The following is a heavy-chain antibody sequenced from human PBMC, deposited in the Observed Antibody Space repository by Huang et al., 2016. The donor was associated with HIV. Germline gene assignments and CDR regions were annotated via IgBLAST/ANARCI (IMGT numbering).Heavy chain of an antibody. CDR2: MNRDGRST. Sequence: EVQLVESGGGLVQPGGSLRLSCAASGFSISSYWMHWVRQAPGKGLGWVSRMNRDGRSTSYADSVKGRFTISRDNAKNTLYLQMNSLRAEDTAVYYCARDPRIQSWLNFFDYWGQGTLVSVSS. V-gene: IGHV3-74*01. CDR1: GFSISSYW. D-gene: IGHD3-22*01. J-gene: IGHJ4*02. CDR3: ARDPRIQSWLNFFDY.